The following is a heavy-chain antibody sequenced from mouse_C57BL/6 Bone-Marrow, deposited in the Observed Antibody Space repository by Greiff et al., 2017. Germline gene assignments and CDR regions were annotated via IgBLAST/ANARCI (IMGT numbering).Heavy chain of an antibody. Sequence: EVKLMESGAELVKPGASVKLSCTASGFNIKDYYMHWVKQRTEQGLEWIGRIDPEDGETKYAPKFQGKATITADTASNTAYLQLSSLTSEDTAVYYCARGPMEDWFAYWGQGTLVTVSA. CDR1: GFNIKDYY. CDR3: ARGPMEDWFAY. V-gene: IGHV14-2*01. D-gene: IGHD1-1*02. J-gene: IGHJ3*01. CDR2: IDPEDGET.